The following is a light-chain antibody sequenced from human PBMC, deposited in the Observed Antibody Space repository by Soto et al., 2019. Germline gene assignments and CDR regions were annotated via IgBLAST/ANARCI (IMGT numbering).Light chain of an antibody. CDR1: SGHSSYT. CDR2: LNSDGRH. CDR3: QTWGTGFRL. J-gene: IGLJ3*02. Sequence: QLVLTQSPSASASLGASVKLTCTLSSGHSSYTIAWHQQQPEKGPRFLMVLNSDGRHIKGDGIPDRFSGSSSGTERYLTISSLQSDDEADYYCQTWGTGFRLFGGGTKLTVL. V-gene: IGLV4-69*01.